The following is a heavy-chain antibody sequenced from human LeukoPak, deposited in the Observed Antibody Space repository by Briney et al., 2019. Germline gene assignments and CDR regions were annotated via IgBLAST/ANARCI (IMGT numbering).Heavy chain of an antibody. J-gene: IGHJ6*03. V-gene: IGHV1-8*03. CDR1: GYTFTNYD. CDR2: MNPNSGNT. CDR3: ARDQAAGNRYYYYMDV. D-gene: IGHD6-13*01. Sequence: ASVKVSCKASGYTFTNYDINWVRQATGQGLEWMGYMNPNSGNTGYAQKFQDRVTITSDTSISTAYMELSSLRSDDTAVYYCARDQAAGNRYYYYMDVWGKGTTVTISS.